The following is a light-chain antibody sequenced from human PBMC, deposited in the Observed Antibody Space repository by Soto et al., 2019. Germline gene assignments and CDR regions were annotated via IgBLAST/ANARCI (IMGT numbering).Light chain of an antibody. CDR2: GAS. Sequence: EIVLTQSPGTLSLSPGERATPSCRASQSVSSSYLAWYQQKPGQAPRLLIYGASSRATGIPDRFSGSGSGTDLTLTISRLEPEDFAVYYCQQYGSSPPITFGQGTRLEIK. J-gene: IGKJ5*01. CDR1: QSVSSSY. CDR3: QQYGSSPPIT. V-gene: IGKV3-20*01.